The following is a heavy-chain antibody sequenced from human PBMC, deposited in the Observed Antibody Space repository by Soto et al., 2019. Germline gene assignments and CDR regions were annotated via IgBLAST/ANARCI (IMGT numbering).Heavy chain of an antibody. CDR3: ARTLWSGYFYYGMDV. CDR1: VGTFSSYA. D-gene: IGHD3-3*01. J-gene: IGHJ6*02. V-gene: IGHV1-69*13. CDR2: IIPIFGTA. Sequence: GASVKVSCKASVGTFSSYAISWVRQAPGQGLEWMGGIIPIFGTANYAQKFQGRVTITADESTSTAYMELSSLRSEDTAVYYCARTLWSGYFYYGMDVWGQGTTVTAP.